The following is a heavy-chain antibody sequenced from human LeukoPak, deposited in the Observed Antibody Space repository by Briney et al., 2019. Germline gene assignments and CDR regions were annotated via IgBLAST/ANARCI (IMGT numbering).Heavy chain of an antibody. V-gene: IGHV3-23*01. J-gene: IGHJ4*02. CDR3: AKHGSGSYLSYFDY. CDR2: ISGSGGST. CDR1: GFTFSSYA. Sequence: GESLRLSCAASGFTFSSYAMSWVRQAPGKGLEWVSAISGSGGSTYYADSVKGRFTISRDNSKNTLYLRMNSLRAEDTAVYYCAKHGSGSYLSYFDYWGQGTLVTVSS. D-gene: IGHD3-10*01.